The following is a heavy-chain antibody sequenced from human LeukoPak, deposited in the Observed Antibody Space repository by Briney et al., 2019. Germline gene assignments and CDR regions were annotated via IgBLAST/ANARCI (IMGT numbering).Heavy chain of an antibody. Sequence: SQTLSLTCTVSGGSISSGGYYWSWIRQHPGKGLEWIGYNYYSGSTYYNPSLKSRVTISVDTSKNQFSLKLTSVTAADTAVYYCARAVEYNFWSGLQRRAATFDYWGQGTLVTVSS. CDR2: NYYSGST. CDR3: ARAVEYNFWSGLQRRAATFDY. V-gene: IGHV4-31*03. D-gene: IGHD3-3*01. J-gene: IGHJ4*02. CDR1: GGSISSGGYY.